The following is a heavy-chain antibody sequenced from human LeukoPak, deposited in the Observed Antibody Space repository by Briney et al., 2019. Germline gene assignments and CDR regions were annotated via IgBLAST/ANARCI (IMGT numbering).Heavy chain of an antibody. CDR1: GGTFSSYA. Sequence: EASVKVSCKASGGTFSSYAISWVRQAPGQGLEWMGGIIPIFGTANYAQKLQGRVTMTTDTSTSTAYMELRSLRSDDTAVYYCARDSSPSGSYSGYWGQGTLVTVSS. J-gene: IGHJ4*02. CDR3: ARDSSPSGSYSGY. D-gene: IGHD1-26*01. V-gene: IGHV1-69*05. CDR2: IIPIFGTA.